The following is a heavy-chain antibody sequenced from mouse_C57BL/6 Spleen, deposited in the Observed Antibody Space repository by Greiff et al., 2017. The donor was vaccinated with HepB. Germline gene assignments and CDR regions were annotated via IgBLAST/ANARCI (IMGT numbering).Heavy chain of an antibody. CDR3: ARDYYGKGYAMDY. CDR2: ISDGGSYT. Sequence: DVQLVESGGGLVKPGGSLKLSCAASGFTFCSYAMSWVRQTPEKRLEWVATISDGGSYTYYPDNVKGRFTISRDNAKNNLYLQMSHLKSEDTAMYYCARDYYGKGYAMDYWGQGTSVTVSS. V-gene: IGHV5-4*01. J-gene: IGHJ4*01. CDR1: GFTFCSYA. D-gene: IGHD1-1*01.